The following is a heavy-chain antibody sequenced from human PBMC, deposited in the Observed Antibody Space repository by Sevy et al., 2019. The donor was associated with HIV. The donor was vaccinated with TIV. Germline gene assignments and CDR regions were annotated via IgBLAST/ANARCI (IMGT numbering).Heavy chain of an antibody. CDR3: ATLFHYSSQFDC. CDR1: GFTFDEYG. J-gene: IGHJ4*02. D-gene: IGHD4-4*01. CDR2: INWNSGNI. Sequence: GGSLRLSCAASGFTFDEYGMHWVRQAPGKGLEWVSGINWNSGNIGYADSVKGRFTISRDNAKNSLYLQMNSLRDEDTAVYYCATLFHYSSQFDCWGQGTLVTVSS. V-gene: IGHV3-9*01.